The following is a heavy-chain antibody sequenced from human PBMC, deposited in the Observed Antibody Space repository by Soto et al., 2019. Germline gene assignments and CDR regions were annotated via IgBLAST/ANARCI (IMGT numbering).Heavy chain of an antibody. CDR1: GDSISSSH. D-gene: IGHD3-22*01. CDR3: ASSGIVGREVNTWFDP. Sequence: QMQLQESGPGLVKPSETLSLTCTVSGDSISSSHWNWIRQPLGKALEWIGYIHYRGSTNYNPSLKSRLTISVETSKNQIFLKLNSVTAADTAVYYCASSGIVGREVNTWFDPWGQGTLVTVSS. J-gene: IGHJ5*02. V-gene: IGHV4-59*01. CDR2: IHYRGST.